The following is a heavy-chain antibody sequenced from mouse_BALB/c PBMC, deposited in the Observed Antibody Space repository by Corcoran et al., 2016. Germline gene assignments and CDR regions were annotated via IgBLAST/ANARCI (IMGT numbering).Heavy chain of an antibody. CDR2: IDPANGNT. Sequence: EVQLQQSGAELVKPGASVKLSCTASGFNIKDTYMHWVKQRPEQGLEWIGRIDPANGNTKYDPKFQGKATIPADTSSNTAYLQHSSLTSEDTAVYYCARWDWYFDVWGAGTTVTVSA. V-gene: IGHV14-3*02. J-gene: IGHJ1*01. CDR3: ARWDWYFDV. CDR1: GFNIKDTY.